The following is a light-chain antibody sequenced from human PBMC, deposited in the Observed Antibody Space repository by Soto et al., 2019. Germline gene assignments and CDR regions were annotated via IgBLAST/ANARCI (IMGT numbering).Light chain of an antibody. V-gene: IGLV3-21*02. Sequence: SYELTQPPSVSVAPGQTARITCGGSNIGSKSVHWYQQKPGQAPVLVVYDDSDRPSGIPERLSGSNSGDTATLTISRVEVGDEADYYCQVWDSRSDHVVFGGGTKVTVL. CDR2: DDS. CDR3: QVWDSRSDHVV. J-gene: IGLJ2*01. CDR1: NIGSKS.